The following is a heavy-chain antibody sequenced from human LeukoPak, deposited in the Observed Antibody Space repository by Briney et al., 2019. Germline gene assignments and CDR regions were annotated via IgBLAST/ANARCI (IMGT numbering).Heavy chain of an antibody. D-gene: IGHD6-13*01. Sequence: GGSLRLSCAASGFTFSSYSMNWVRQAPGKGLEWVSSISSSSSYIYYADSVKGRFTISRDNAKNSLYLQMNSLRAEDTAVHYCAREIIAAAGTYDYWGQGTLVTVSS. CDR1: GFTFSSYS. CDR3: AREIIAAAGTYDY. V-gene: IGHV3-21*01. CDR2: ISSSSSYI. J-gene: IGHJ4*02.